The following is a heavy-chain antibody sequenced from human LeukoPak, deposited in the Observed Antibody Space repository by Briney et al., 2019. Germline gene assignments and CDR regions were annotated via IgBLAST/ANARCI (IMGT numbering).Heavy chain of an antibody. Sequence: SVKVSCKASGGTFTSYAISWVRQAPGQGLEWMGGIIPIFGTANYAQKFQGRVTITADESTSTAYMEQSSLRSEDTAVYYCARTVTTPSYYFDYWGQGTLVTVSS. D-gene: IGHD4-17*01. CDR3: ARTVTTPSYYFDY. CDR1: GGTFTSYA. CDR2: IIPIFGTA. V-gene: IGHV1-69*13. J-gene: IGHJ4*02.